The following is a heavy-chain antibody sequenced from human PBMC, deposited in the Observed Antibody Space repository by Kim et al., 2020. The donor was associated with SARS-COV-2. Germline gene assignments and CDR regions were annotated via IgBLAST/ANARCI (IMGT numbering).Heavy chain of an antibody. CDR1: GGSISSYY. CDR3: ARDATQNIVVVPAAPIDWYFDL. D-gene: IGHD2-2*01. V-gene: IGHV4-4*07. CDR2: IYTSGST. Sequence: SETLSLTCTVSGGSISSYYWSWIRQPAGKGLEWIGRIYTSGSTNYNPSLKSRVTMSVDTSKNQFSLKLSSVTAADTAVYYCARDATQNIVVVPAAPIDWYFDLWGRGTLVTVSS. J-gene: IGHJ2*01.